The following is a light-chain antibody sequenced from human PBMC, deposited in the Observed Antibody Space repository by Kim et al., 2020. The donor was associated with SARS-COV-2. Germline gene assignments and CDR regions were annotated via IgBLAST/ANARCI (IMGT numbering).Light chain of an antibody. V-gene: IGKV3-20*01. CDR3: QQYHNSPLT. CDR2: GAS. CDR1: QNVGSNT. J-gene: IGKJ4*01. Sequence: SPRKRSTLSCRAVQNVGSNTLPWCQQKPGKAPRLLIYGASPRAIGIPDRFSGSGSGTDFTLTISRLEPEDFAVYYCQQYHNSPLTFGGGTKVDIK.